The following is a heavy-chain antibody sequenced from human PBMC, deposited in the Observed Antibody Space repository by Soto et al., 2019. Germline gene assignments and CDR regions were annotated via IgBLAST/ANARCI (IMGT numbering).Heavy chain of an antibody. V-gene: IGHV3-11*06. CDR2: ISSSGRYT. Sequence: PGGSLRLSCAASGFTFSDYYITWIRQAPGKGPEWVSYISSSGRYTNYADSVKGRFTISRDNARNTVFLQLNSLRAEDTAIYYCARIGGELLYQFFFDYWGLGTLVTVS. CDR3: ARIGGELLYQFFFDY. D-gene: IGHD3-10*01. CDR1: GFTFSDYY. J-gene: IGHJ4*02.